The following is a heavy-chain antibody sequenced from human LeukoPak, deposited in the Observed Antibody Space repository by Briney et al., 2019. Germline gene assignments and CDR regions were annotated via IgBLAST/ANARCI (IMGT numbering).Heavy chain of an antibody. J-gene: IGHJ4*02. D-gene: IGHD3-10*01. CDR2: ISTSSSYI. CDR3: ARALGYGSAYYFDY. CDR1: GFTFSNYT. V-gene: IGHV3-21*04. Sequence: GGSLRLSCAASGFTFSNYTMNWVRQAPGKGLEWVSSISTSSSYIYYADSVKGRFTISRDNSKNTLYLQMNSLRAEDTAVYYCARALGYGSAYYFDYWGQGTLVTVSS.